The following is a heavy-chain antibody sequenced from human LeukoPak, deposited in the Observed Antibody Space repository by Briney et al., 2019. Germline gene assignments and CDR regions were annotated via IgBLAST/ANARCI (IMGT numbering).Heavy chain of an antibody. V-gene: IGHV3-23*01. CDR3: ASLIPGIAVARGYYYGMDV. D-gene: IGHD6-19*01. Sequence: GGSLRLSCAASGFTFNDYAMSWVRQTPGKGLEWVSTISSSGANTYYADSAMGRFTISRDHSKNTLNLHMHSLRVEDTAVYYCASLIPGIAVARGYYYGMDVWGQGTTVTVSS. CDR2: ISSSGANT. CDR1: GFTFNDYA. J-gene: IGHJ6*02.